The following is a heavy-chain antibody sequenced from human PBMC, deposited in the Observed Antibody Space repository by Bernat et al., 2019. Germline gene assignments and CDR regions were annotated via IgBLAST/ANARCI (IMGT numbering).Heavy chain of an antibody. CDR3: ARDPHITMIHFDY. Sequence: VQLLESGGGVVQPGRSLRLSCAASGFPFSSYGMHWVRQAPGKGLEWVAVIWYDGSNKYYADSVKGRFTISRDNSKNTLYLQMNSLRAEDTAVYYCARDPHITMIHFDYWGQGTLVTVSS. V-gene: IGHV3-33*01. D-gene: IGHD3-22*01. CDR1: GFPFSSYG. J-gene: IGHJ4*02. CDR2: IWYDGSNK.